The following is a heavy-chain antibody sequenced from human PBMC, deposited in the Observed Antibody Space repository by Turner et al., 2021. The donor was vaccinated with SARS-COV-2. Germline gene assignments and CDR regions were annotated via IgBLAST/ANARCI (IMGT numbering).Heavy chain of an antibody. CDR2: ISYDGSNK. J-gene: IGHJ6*03. CDR1: GFTFSSYG. CDR3: AKAETYSSGWSGGRSYYYYYMDV. D-gene: IGHD6-19*01. V-gene: IGHV3-30*18. Sequence: RLSCAASGFTFSSYGMHWVRQAPGKGLEWVAVISYDGSNKYYADSVKGRFTISRDNSKNTLYLQMNSRRAEDTAVYYCAKAETYSSGWSGGRSYYYYYMDVWGKGTTVTVSS.